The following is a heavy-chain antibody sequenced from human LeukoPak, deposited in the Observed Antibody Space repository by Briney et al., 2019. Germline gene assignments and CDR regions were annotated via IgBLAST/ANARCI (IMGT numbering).Heavy chain of an antibody. CDR2: ISAYNGNT. Sequence: GASVKVSCKASGYTFTSYGISWVRQAPGQGLEWMGWISAYNGNTNYAQKLRGRVTMTADTLTKTAYMDLRSLRSDDTAMYYCARDLAHDYYGSSYAAFDVWGQGTMVTVSS. D-gene: IGHD3-22*01. J-gene: IGHJ3*01. CDR1: GYTFTSYG. CDR3: ARDLAHDYYGSSYAAFDV. V-gene: IGHV1-18*01.